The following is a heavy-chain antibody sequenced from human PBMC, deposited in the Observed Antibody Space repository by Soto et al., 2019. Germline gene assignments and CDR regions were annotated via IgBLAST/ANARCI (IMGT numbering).Heavy chain of an antibody. J-gene: IGHJ4*02. V-gene: IGHV3-23*01. CDR1: RLTFSNYA. CDR2: ISGSGDTT. D-gene: IGHD6-13*01. Sequence: EVQVLESGGGLVQPGGSLRLSCVISRLTFSNYALNWVRQAPGKGLEWVSSISGSGDTTYYADSEKGRFTISIDNSKNSLYLQMNSLRIEDTALYYCAKADYSYSWAPGDYWGQGTLVTVSS. CDR3: AKADYSYSWAPGDY.